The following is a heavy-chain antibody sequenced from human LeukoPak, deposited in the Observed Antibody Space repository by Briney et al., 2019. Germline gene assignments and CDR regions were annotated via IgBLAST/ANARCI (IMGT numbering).Heavy chain of an antibody. CDR1: GFTFSSYS. CDR2: ISSSSSYI. V-gene: IGHV3-21*01. J-gene: IGHJ5*02. Sequence: GGSLRLSCAASGFTFSSYSMNWVRQAPGKGLEWVSSISSSSSYIYYADSVKGRFTISRDNAKNSLYLQMNSLRAEDTAVYYCARGREWLVRSLWFDPWGQGTLVTVSS. CDR3: ARGREWLVRSLWFDP. D-gene: IGHD6-19*01.